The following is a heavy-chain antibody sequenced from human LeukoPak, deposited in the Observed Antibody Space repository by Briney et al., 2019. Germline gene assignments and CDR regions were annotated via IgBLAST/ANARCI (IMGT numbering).Heavy chain of an antibody. V-gene: IGHV4-59*01. Sequence: SETLSLTCTVSGVSISSYYWSWLRQPPGKGMEWFGYIYYSGRTNYNAYLKRRVTISVDTSKNQFSLKLSSVTAADTAVYYCAWGIAGHFDLWGRGTLVTVSS. J-gene: IGHJ2*01. D-gene: IGHD1-20*01. CDR3: AWGIAGHFDL. CDR2: IYYSGRT. CDR1: GVSISSYY.